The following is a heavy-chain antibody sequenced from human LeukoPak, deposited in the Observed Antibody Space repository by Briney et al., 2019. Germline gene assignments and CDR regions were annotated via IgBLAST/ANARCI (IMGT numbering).Heavy chain of an antibody. Sequence: SETLSLTCTVSGGSISSYYWSWIRQPAGKGLEWIGRIYTSGSTNYNPSLKSRVTMSVDTSKNQFSLKLGSVTAADTAVYYCARDRYYYDSSGYYWLFDYWGQGTLVIVSS. CDR2: IYTSGST. CDR3: ARDRYYYDSSGYYWLFDY. V-gene: IGHV4-4*07. J-gene: IGHJ4*02. D-gene: IGHD3-22*01. CDR1: GGSISSYY.